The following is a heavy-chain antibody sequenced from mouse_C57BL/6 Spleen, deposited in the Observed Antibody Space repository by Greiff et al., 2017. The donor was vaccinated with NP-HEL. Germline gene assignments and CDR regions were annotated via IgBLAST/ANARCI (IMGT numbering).Heavy chain of an antibody. CDR2: ISNGGGST. CDR3: ARPYFAY. V-gene: IGHV5-12*01. CDR1: GFTFSDYY. J-gene: IGHJ3*01. Sequence: EVKVEESGGGLVQPGGSLKLSCAASGFTFSDYYMYWVRQTPEKRLEWVAYISNGGGSTYYPDTVKGRFTISRDNAKNTLYLQMSRLKSEDTAMYYCARPYFAYWGQGTLVTVSA.